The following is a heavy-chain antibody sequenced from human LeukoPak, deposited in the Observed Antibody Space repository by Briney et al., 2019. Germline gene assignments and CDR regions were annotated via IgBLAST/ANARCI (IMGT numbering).Heavy chain of an antibody. CDR1: GFTFSTYS. D-gene: IGHD1-26*01. V-gene: IGHV3-48*01. CDR2: ISSDSSTV. Sequence: GRSLRLSCAASGFTFSTYSMNWVRQAPGKGLEWVSYISSDSSTVYYADSVKGRFTNSRDNSKNTLYLQMNSLRAEDTAVYYCAKTMGAIGHDCWGQGTLVTVSS. CDR3: AKTMGAIGHDC. J-gene: IGHJ4*02.